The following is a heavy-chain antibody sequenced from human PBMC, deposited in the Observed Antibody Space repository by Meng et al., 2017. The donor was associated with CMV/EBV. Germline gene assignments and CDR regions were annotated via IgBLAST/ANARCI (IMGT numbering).Heavy chain of an antibody. CDR2: INPSGGST. D-gene: IGHD5-12*01. V-gene: IGHV1-46*01. J-gene: IGHJ6*02. CDR1: GYTFTSYY. Sequence: ASVKVSCKASGYTFTSYYMHWVRQAPGRGLEWMGIINPSGGSTSYAQKFQGRVTMTRDTSTSTVYMELSSLRSEDTAVYYCARGDYSGYDRPGYGMDVWGQGTTVTVSS. CDR3: ARGDYSGYDRPGYGMDV.